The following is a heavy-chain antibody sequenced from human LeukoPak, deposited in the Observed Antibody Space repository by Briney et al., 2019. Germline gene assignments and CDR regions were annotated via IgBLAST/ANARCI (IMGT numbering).Heavy chain of an antibody. D-gene: IGHD6-13*01. CDR1: GFTFSSYG. J-gene: IGHJ5*02. V-gene: IGHV3-30*18. CDR3: AKDGSSSWYSWFDP. Sequence: GGSLRLSCAASGFTFSSYGMHWVRQAPGKGLEWVAVISYDGSNKYYADSVKGRFTISRDNSKNTLYLQMNSLRAEDTAVYYCAKDGSSSWYSWFDPWGQGTLVTVSS. CDR2: ISYDGSNK.